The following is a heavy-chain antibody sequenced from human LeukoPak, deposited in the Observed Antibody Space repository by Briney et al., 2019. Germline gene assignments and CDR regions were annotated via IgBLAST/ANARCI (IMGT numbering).Heavy chain of an antibody. V-gene: IGHV4-61*01. Sequence: SETLSLTCAVSGYSISSGYYWGWIRQPPGKGLEWIGYIYYSGSTNYNPSLKSRVTISVDTSKNQFSLKLSSVTAADTAVYYCARQEDAFDIWGQGTMVTVSS. CDR3: ARQEDAFDI. J-gene: IGHJ3*02. CDR2: IYYSGST. CDR1: GYSISSGYY.